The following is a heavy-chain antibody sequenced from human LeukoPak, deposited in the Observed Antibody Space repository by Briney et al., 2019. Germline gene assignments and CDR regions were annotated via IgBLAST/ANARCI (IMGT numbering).Heavy chain of an antibody. CDR1: GFAFSTYA. CDR2: MSCDGGDK. V-gene: IGHV3-30*01. J-gene: IGHJ4*02. CDR3: ARDRPNSYQPGGY. D-gene: IGHD2-2*01. Sequence: GGSLRLSCAASGFAFSTYAMHWVRQAPGKGLEWLAFMSCDGGDKYYAESVKGRFTISRDNSKNTLYLQMNSLRADDTAVYYCARDRPNSYQPGGYWGQGTLVTVSS.